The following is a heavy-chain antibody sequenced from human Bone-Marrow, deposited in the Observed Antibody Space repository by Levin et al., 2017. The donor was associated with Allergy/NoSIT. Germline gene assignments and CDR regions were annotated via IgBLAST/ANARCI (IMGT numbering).Heavy chain of an antibody. CDR3: AKDLPDCGGDCYSDYYYGMDV. J-gene: IGHJ6*02. Sequence: GGSLRLSCAASGFTFSSYAMSWVRQAPGKGLEWVSAISGSGGSTYYADSVKGRFTISRDNSKNTLYLQMNSLRAEDTAVYYCAKDLPDCGGDCYSDYYYGMDVWGQGTTVTVSS. CDR1: GFTFSSYA. CDR2: ISGSGGST. D-gene: IGHD2-21*02. V-gene: IGHV3-23*01.